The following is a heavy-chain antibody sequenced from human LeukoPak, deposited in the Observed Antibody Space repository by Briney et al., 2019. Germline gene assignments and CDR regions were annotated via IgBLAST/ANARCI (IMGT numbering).Heavy chain of an antibody. D-gene: IGHD2-21*01. CDR3: AKGHSPFDY. J-gene: IGHJ4*02. V-gene: IGHV3-23*01. CDR1: GFTFSSNA. Sequence: GGSLRLSCAASGFTFSSNAMSWVRQAPGKGLEWVSALSGSGGSTYYADSVKGRFTISRDNSKNTLYLQMNSLRAEDTAVYCAKGHSPFDYWGQGTLVTVSS. CDR2: LSGSGGST.